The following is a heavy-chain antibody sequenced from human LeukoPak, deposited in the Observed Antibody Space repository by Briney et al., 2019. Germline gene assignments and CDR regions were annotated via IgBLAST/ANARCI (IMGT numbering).Heavy chain of an antibody. Sequence: SETLSLTCTVSGGSISSSSYYWGWIRQPPGKGLEWIGSIYYSGSTYYSPSLKSRVTISVDTSKNQFSLKLSSVTAADTAVYYCARLRSDYYDSSGYFYGMDVWGQGTTVTVSS. J-gene: IGHJ6*02. CDR1: GGSISSSSYY. D-gene: IGHD3-22*01. CDR3: ARLRSDYYDSSGYFYGMDV. V-gene: IGHV4-39*01. CDR2: IYYSGST.